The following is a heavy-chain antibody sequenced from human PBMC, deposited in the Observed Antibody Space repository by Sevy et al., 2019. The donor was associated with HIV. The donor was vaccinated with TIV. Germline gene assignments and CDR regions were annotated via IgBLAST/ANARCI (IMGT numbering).Heavy chain of an antibody. CDR1: GFNFNNYV. CDR3: VKDTPFRRFTLSGMAGAHEYYFDY. J-gene: IGHJ4*02. V-gene: IGHV3-23*01. Sequence: GGSLRLSCAASGFNFNNYVMTRVRQAPGKGLEWVSTISASCSVTYYSDSVRGRFTISRDNSRNTVSLQMNSLRVEDTAIYYCVKDTPFRRFTLSGMAGAHEYYFDYWGQGTRVTVSS. D-gene: IGHD3-3*01. CDR2: ISASCSVT.